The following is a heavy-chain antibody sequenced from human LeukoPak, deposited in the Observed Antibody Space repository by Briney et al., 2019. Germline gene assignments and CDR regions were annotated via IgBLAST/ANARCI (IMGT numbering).Heavy chain of an antibody. CDR3: AREDPQTTVPEGMDV. Sequence: PSETLSLTCTVPGGSISSYYWSWIRQPPGKGLEWIGYIYYSGSTNYNPSLKSRVTISVDTSKNQFSLQLRSVTAADTAVYYCAREDPQTTVPEGMDVWGQGTTVTVSS. D-gene: IGHD4-17*01. CDR1: GGSISSYY. CDR2: IYYSGST. V-gene: IGHV4-59*01. J-gene: IGHJ6*02.